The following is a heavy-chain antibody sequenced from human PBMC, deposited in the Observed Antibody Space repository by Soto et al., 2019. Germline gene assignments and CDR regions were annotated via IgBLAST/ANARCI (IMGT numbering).Heavy chain of an antibody. CDR3: ASGTFNDISFDS. V-gene: IGHV4-31*03. CDR2: IYYTGAA. Sequence: QVQPQESGPGLVKPSQTLTLTCSVSGGSIDTGGFYWSWARQLPGKGLQWIGYIYYTGAAYYNPALKSRVVISLDTSANQFSLSLTSLTAADTAVYYCASGTFNDISFDSWGQGRLVTVSS. CDR1: GGSIDTGGFY. J-gene: IGHJ4*02. D-gene: IGHD2-21*01.